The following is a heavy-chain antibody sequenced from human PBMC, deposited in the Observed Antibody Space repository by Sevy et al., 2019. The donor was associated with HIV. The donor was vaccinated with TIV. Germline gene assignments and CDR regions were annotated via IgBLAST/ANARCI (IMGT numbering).Heavy chain of an antibody. D-gene: IGHD6-13*01. CDR1: GRTFRNSA. J-gene: IGHJ4*02. V-gene: IGHV1-69*13. CDR2: IIPILDTP. Sequence: ASVNVSCKGPGRTFRNSAINWVRQAPGEGLEWMGGIIPILDTPNYEQKFQGRVTITADESTSTAYMELSSLRSEDTAVYYCARSMSWYASFDSWGQGTLVTVSS. CDR3: ARSMSWYASFDS.